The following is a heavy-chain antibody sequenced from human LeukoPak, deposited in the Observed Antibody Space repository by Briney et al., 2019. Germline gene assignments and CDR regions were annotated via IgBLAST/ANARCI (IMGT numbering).Heavy chain of an antibody. V-gene: IGHV4-30-2*01. J-gene: IGHJ4*02. Sequence: TQTLSLTCAVSGGSISSGGYSWSWIRQPPGKGLEWIGYIYHSGSTYYNPSLKSRVTISVDRSKNQFSLKLSFVTAADTAVYYCAREVATIGYYFDYWGQGTLVTVSS. CDR2: IYHSGST. D-gene: IGHD5-12*01. CDR1: GGSISSGGYS. CDR3: AREVATIGYYFDY.